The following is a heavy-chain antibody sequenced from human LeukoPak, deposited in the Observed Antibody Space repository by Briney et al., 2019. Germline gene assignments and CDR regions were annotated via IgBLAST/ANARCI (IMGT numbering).Heavy chain of an antibody. J-gene: IGHJ4*02. CDR2: ISYDGSNK. D-gene: IGHD3-22*01. Sequence: PGGSLRLSCAASGFTFSSYAMHWVRQAPGKGPEWVAVISYDGSNKYYADSVKGRFTISRDNSKNTLYLQMNSLRAEDTAVYYCASGSGYYDSSGYHDYWGQGTLVTVSS. CDR3: ASGSGYYDSSGYHDY. CDR1: GFTFSSYA. V-gene: IGHV3-30-3*01.